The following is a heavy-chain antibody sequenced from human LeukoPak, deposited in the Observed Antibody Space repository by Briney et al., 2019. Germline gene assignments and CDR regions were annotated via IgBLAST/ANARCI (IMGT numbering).Heavy chain of an antibody. V-gene: IGHV1-2*02. J-gene: IGHJ4*02. CDR3: ARAWNTYGDFDY. D-gene: IGHD5-18*01. Sequence: ASVKVSCKASGYTLTSYYMHWVRQAPGQGLEWMGWIDTSNGATNYAQKFQGRVTISRDTSIGTAYMELRRLTSDDTAVYYCARAWNTYGDFDYWGQGTVVTVSS. CDR2: IDTSNGAT. CDR1: GYTLTSYY.